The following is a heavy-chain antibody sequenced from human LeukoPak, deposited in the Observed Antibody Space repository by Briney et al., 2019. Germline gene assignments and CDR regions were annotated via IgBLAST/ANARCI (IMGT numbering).Heavy chain of an antibody. CDR1: GYSISSGYY. D-gene: IGHD5/OR15-5a*01. Sequence: SETLSLTCTASGYSISSGYYWSWIRQPPGEGLEWIGYIYYSGSTNYNPSLKSRVTISVDTSKNQFSLKLSSVTAADTAVYYCARGDLPASPYYFDYWGQGTLVTVSS. V-gene: IGHV4-61*01. CDR3: ARGDLPASPYYFDY. J-gene: IGHJ4*02. CDR2: IYYSGST.